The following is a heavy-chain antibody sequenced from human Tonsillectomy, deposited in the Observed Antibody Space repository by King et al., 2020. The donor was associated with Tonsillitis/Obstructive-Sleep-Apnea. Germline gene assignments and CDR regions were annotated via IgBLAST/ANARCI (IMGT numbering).Heavy chain of an antibody. CDR3: ARDWDGDIVVVPAAWWFDP. CDR2: ISSSSSNI. CDR1: GFTFSSYS. Sequence: VQLVESGGGLVQPGGSLRLSCAASGFTFSSYSMNWVRQAPGKGLEWVSYISSSSSNIYYADSVKGRFTISRDNAKNSLYLQMNSLRDEETAVYYCARDWDGDIVVVPAAWWFDPWGQGTLVTVSS. D-gene: IGHD2-2*01. V-gene: IGHV3-48*02. J-gene: IGHJ5*02.